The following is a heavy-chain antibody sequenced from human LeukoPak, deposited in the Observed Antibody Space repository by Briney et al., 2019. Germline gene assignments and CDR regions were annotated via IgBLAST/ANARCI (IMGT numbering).Heavy chain of an antibody. CDR3: ARGPWFGEPKLDY. D-gene: IGHD3-10*01. CDR2: IYHSGST. V-gene: IGHV4-4*02. Sequence: PSETLSLTCAVSGGSISSSNWWSWVRQPPGKGLEWIGEIYHSGSTNYNPSLKSRVTISVDKSKNQFSLKLSSVTAADTAVYYCARGPWFGEPKLDYRGQGTLVTVSS. CDR1: GGSISSSNW. J-gene: IGHJ4*02.